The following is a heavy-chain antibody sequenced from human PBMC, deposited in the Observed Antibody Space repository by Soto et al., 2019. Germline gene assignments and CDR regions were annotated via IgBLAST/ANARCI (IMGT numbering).Heavy chain of an antibody. D-gene: IGHD6-13*01. CDR1: GYSFSTQW. V-gene: IGHV5-51*01. CDR3: ARPISSWFFAY. Sequence: GESLKISCEASGYSFSTQWIAWVRQVPGKGLEWIGIIFPGDFDTRYSPSFQGQVTISADKSINTAYLQWSSLKASDSAMYYCARPISSWFFAYWGQGTLVTVSS. CDR2: IFPGDFDT. J-gene: IGHJ4*02.